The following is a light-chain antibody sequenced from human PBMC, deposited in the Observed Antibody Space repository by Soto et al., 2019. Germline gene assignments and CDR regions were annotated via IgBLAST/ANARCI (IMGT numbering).Light chain of an antibody. CDR1: QSVTHN. CDR3: QQYKNWPPLT. CDR2: GAF. V-gene: IGKV3-15*01. J-gene: IGKJ4*01. Sequence: EIVMTQSPATLSVSPGETATLSCRASQSVTHNLAWYQQKPGQGPRLLIYGAFTRATGIPARFSGSGSGTEFTLTISSLQSEDFAVYYCQQYKNWPPLTFGGGTKVEIK.